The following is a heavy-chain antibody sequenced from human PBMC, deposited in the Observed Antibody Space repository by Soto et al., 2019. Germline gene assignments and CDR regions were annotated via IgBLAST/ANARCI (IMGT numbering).Heavy chain of an antibody. D-gene: IGHD1-26*01. V-gene: IGHV3-30*18. Sequence: LRLSCAASGFTFSSYGMHWVRQAPGKGLEWVAVISYDGSNKYYADSVKGRFTISRDNSKNTLHLQMNSLRAEDTAVYYCAKDRYSGSPVDYWGQGTLVTVSS. CDR3: AKDRYSGSPVDY. J-gene: IGHJ4*02. CDR1: GFTFSSYG. CDR2: ISYDGSNK.